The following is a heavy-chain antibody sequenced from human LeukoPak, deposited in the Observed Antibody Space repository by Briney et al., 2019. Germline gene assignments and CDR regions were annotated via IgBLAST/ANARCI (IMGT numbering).Heavy chain of an antibody. CDR3: ARIGTGTSPPRD. D-gene: IGHD1-7*01. J-gene: IGHJ4*02. Sequence: ASVKVSCKASGYTFTGYYMHWVRQVPGQGLEWMGWINPNSGGTNYAQKFQGRVTMTRDTSISTAYMELSRLRSDDTAVYYCARIGTGTSPPRDWGQGTLVTVSS. CDR2: INPNSGGT. CDR1: GYTFTGYY. V-gene: IGHV1-2*02.